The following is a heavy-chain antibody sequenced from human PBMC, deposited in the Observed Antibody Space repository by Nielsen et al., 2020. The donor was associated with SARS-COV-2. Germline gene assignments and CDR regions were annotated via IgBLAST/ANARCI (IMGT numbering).Heavy chain of an antibody. CDR3: AKDVGYCSSTSCNPY. V-gene: IGHV3-23*01. CDR2: ISGSGGST. Sequence: GESLKISCAASGFTFSSYAMSWVRQAPGKGLEWVSAISGSGGSTYYADSVKGRFTISRDNSKNTLYLQMNSLRAEDTAVYYCAKDVGYCSSTSCNPYWGQGTLVPSPQ. CDR1: GFTFSSYA. D-gene: IGHD2-2*01. J-gene: IGHJ4*02.